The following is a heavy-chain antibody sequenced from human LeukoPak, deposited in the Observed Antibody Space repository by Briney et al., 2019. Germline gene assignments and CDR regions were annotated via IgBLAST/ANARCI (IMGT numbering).Heavy chain of an antibody. D-gene: IGHD3-10*01. J-gene: IGHJ4*02. CDR3: AKLGYGSGSYSDLDY. CDR1: GFTFSSYA. Sequence: GGSLRLSCAASGFTFSSYAMSWVRQAPGKGLGWVSAISGSGGSTYYADSVKGRFTISRDNSKNTLYMQMNSLRAENTAVYYCAKLGYGSGSYSDLDYWGQGTLVTVSS. CDR2: ISGSGGST. V-gene: IGHV3-23*01.